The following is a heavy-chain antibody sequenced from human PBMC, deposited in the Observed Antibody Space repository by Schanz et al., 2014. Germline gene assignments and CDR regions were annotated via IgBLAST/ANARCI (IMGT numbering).Heavy chain of an antibody. D-gene: IGHD6-25*01. V-gene: IGHV3-7*05. J-gene: IGHJ4*02. CDR2: IKEDGSVK. Sequence: VQLVESGGGLVQPGGSLRLSCAASGFTFSGYSMNWVRQAPGKGLEWVANIKEDGSVKDYVDSVKGQFTISRDNAKNTLYLQMKSLRAEDTAVYYCAKVRYSSGWRGDYFDEWGQGTLVTVAS. CDR3: AKVRYSSGWRGDYFDE. CDR1: GFTFSGYS.